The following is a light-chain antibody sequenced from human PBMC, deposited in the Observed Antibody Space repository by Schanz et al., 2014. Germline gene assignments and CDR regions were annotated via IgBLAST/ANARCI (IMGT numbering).Light chain of an antibody. CDR2: GVN. Sequence: QSALTQPPSASGSPGQSVTISCNGTSSDVGGYSFVSWYQQHPGKAPKLLIYGVNKRPSGVPDRFSGSKSGNTASLTVSGLQAEDEADYYCSSYAGSNNVYVFGTGTKLTVL. CDR3: SSYAGSNNVYV. V-gene: IGLV2-8*01. CDR1: SSDVGGYSF. J-gene: IGLJ1*01.